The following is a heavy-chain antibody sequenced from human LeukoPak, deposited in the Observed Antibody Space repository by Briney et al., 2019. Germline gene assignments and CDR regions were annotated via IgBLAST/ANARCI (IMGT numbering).Heavy chain of an antibody. CDR3: ARDGEQWLPVYYFDY. CDR2: ISYDGSNK. Sequence: GGSLRLSCAASGFTFSSYAMHWVRQAPGKGLEWVAVISYDGSNKYYADSVKGRFTISRDNSKNTLYLQMNSLRAEDTAVYYCARDGEQWLPVYYFDYWGQGTLVTVSS. V-gene: IGHV3-30*04. J-gene: IGHJ4*02. CDR1: GFTFSSYA. D-gene: IGHD6-19*01.